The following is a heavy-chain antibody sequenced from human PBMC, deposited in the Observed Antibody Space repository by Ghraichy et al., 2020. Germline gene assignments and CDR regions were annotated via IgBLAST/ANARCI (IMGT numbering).Heavy chain of an antibody. Sequence: ASVKVSCKASGYTFTSYYMHWVRQAPGQGLEWMGIINPSGGSTSYAQKFQGRVTMTRDTSTSTVYMELSSLRSEDTAVYYCARDSSDTAMAGSRAFDIWGQGTMVTVSS. CDR2: INPSGGST. V-gene: IGHV1-46*01. CDR1: GYTFTSYY. D-gene: IGHD5-18*01. J-gene: IGHJ3*02. CDR3: ARDSSDTAMAGSRAFDI.